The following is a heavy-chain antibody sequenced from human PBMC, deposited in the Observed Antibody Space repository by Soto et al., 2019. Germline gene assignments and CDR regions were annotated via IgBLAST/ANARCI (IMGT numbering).Heavy chain of an antibody. D-gene: IGHD6-19*01. CDR3: ARDPGIAVAGSNWFDP. CDR2: TYYRSKWYN. V-gene: IGHV6-1*01. J-gene: IGHJ5*02. CDR1: GDIVSSNSAA. Sequence: PSQTLSLTCAISGDIVSSNSAAWNWIRQSPSRGLEWLGRTYYRSKWYNDYAVSVKSRITINPDTSKNQFSLQLNSVTPEDTAVYYCARDPGIAVAGSNWFDPWGQGTLVTVSS.